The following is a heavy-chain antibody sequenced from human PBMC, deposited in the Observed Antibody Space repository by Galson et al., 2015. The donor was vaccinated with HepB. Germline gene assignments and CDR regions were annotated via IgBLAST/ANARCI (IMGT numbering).Heavy chain of an antibody. D-gene: IGHD6-13*01. J-gene: IGHJ3*02. CDR2: ISAYNGNT. Sequence: SVKVSCKASGYTFTSYGNSWVRQAPGQGLEWMGWISAYNGNTNYAQKLQGRVTMTTDTSTSTAYMELRSLRSDDTAVYYCASDHIGSSWFRDAFDIWGQGTMVTVSS. V-gene: IGHV1-18*04. CDR1: GYTFTSYG. CDR3: ASDHIGSSWFRDAFDI.